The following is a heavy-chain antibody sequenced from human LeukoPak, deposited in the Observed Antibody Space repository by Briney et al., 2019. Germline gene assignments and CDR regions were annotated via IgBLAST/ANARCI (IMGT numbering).Heavy chain of an antibody. D-gene: IGHD3-22*01. J-gene: IGHJ4*02. CDR3: AVGSSGYYFNY. CDR2: ISGSGGST. Sequence: GGCLRLSCAASGCTFSSYAMSWVRQAPGKGLEWVSAISGSGGSTYYADSVKGRFTISRDNSKNTLYLQMNSLRAEDTAVYYCAVGSSGYYFNYWGQGTLVTVSS. CDR1: GCTFSSYA. V-gene: IGHV3-23*01.